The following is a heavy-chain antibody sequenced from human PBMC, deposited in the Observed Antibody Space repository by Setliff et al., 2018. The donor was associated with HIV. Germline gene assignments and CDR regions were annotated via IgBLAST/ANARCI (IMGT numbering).Heavy chain of an antibody. CDR3: AKGRVFGAANYFEY. CDR1: GFTFSNAW. Sequence: PRLSCAASGFTFSNAWMNWVRQAPGKGPEWVAAIGSDGGATYYADSVKGRFTISRDNSNNALHLQMHSLTAEDTAVYYCAKGRVFGAANYFEYWGQGTPVTVSS. V-gene: IGHV3-23*01. J-gene: IGHJ4*02. CDR2: IGSDGGAT. D-gene: IGHD3-3*01.